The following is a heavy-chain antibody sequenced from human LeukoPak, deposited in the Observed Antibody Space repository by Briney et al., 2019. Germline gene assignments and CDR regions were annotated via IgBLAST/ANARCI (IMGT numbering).Heavy chain of an antibody. CDR2: INPNSGAT. CDR3: ARDLTSDAFDV. V-gene: IGHV1-2*02. J-gene: IGHJ3*01. CDR1: GGTFSSYA. Sequence: ASVKVSCKASGGTFSSYAISWVRQAPGQGLGWLGWINPNSGATNYPQTFQGRVTITRDTSISTASMELSSLTSDDTAIYYCARDLTSDAFDVWGQGTMITVSS.